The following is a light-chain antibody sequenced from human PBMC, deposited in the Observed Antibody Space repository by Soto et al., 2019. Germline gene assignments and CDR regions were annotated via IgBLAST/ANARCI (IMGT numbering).Light chain of an antibody. CDR2: LNSDGSH. Sequence: QPVLTQSPSASASLGASVKLTCTLSSGHSSYAIAWHQQQPEKSPRYLMKLNSDGSHSKGDGIPDRFSGSSSGAERYLTISSLQSEDEADYYCQTWGTGIAVFGGGTQLTVL. V-gene: IGLV4-69*01. CDR1: SGHSSYA. CDR3: QTWGTGIAV. J-gene: IGLJ7*01.